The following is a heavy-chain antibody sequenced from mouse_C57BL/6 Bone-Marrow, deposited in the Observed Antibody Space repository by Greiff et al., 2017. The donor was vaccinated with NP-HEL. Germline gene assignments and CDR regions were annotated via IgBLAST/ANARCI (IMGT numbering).Heavy chain of an antibody. CDR1: GYTFTSYW. Sequence: VKLQESGAELVKPGASVKLSCKASGYTFTSYWMHWVKQRPGQGLEWIGMIHPNSGSTNYNEKFKSKATLTVDKSSSTAYMQLSSLTSEDSAVYYCARGNWDEGFAYWGQGTLVTVSA. J-gene: IGHJ3*01. CDR2: IHPNSGST. D-gene: IGHD4-1*01. CDR3: ARGNWDEGFAY. V-gene: IGHV1-64*01.